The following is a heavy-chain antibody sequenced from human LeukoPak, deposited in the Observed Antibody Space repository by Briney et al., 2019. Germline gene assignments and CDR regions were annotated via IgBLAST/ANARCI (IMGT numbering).Heavy chain of an antibody. CDR3: AKGSSLSSGNCDS. CDR2: ISWNSGSI. CDR1: GFTFDDYA. Sequence: PGGSLRLSCAASGFTFDDYAMHWVRQAPGKGLEGGSGISWNSGSIGYADSVKGRFTISRDNAKNSLYLQMNSLRAEDMALYYCAKGSSLSSGNCDSWGQGTLVTVSS. V-gene: IGHV3-9*03. D-gene: IGHD3-22*01. J-gene: IGHJ4*02.